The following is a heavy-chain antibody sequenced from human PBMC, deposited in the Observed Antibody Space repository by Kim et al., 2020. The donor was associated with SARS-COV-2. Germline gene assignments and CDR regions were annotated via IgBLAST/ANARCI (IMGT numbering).Heavy chain of an antibody. CDR3: TSSRRSAAIPSDAFVF. V-gene: IGHV1-69*13. D-gene: IGHD2-21*02. CDR1: GGTFSSYA. Sequence: SVKVSCKASGGTFSSYAFNWVRQAPGQGLEWMGRVVPIFTPGDPAQKFQGRLTITADESTSTAYMELTNLKSEDTAVYYCTSSRRSAAIPSDAFVFWGQGTVVTVSS. CDR2: VVPIFTPG. J-gene: IGHJ3*01.